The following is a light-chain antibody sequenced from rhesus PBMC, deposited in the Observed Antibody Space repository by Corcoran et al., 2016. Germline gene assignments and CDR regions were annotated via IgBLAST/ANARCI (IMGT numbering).Light chain of an antibody. CDR2: DAS. CDR3: QQSSDLYS. J-gene: IGKJ2*01. Sequence: ETVVTQSPATLSLSPGERATLSCRASQSVGSYLAWYHQKPGQAPRLLIYDASSRATGIPDRFRGSGSGTDLTLTISSLEPDDVGVYYCQQSSDLYSFGQGTKVEIK. V-gene: IGKV3-24*04. CDR1: QSVGSY.